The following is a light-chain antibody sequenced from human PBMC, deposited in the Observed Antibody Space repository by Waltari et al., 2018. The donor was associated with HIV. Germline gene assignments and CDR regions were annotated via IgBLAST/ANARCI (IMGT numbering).Light chain of an antibody. Sequence: QSALAQPASVSGSPGQSVTISCAGSHRYIGTFDFVSLYQPLPCKAPKLIIYRVTFRPSGVPTRVSASKSANTASLTISDLQTEDEAHYYCSSYTITNTWVFGGGTMLTVL. CDR1: HRYIGTFDF. J-gene: IGLJ3*02. CDR3: SSYTITNTWV. V-gene: IGLV2-14*01. CDR2: RVT.